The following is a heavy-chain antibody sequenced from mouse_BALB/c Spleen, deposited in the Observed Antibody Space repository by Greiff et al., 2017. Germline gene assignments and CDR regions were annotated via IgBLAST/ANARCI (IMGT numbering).Heavy chain of an antibody. V-gene: IGHV2-6-7*01. CDR3: ARDSFNDYDGESAMDY. J-gene: IGHJ4*01. D-gene: IGHD2-4*01. CDR1: GFSLTGYG. CDR2: IWGDGST. Sequence: QVQLKQSGPGLVAPSQSLSITCTVSGFSLTGYGVNWVRQPPGKGLEWLGMIWGDGSTDYNSALKSRLSISKDNSKSQVFLKMNSLQTDDTARYYCARDSFNDYDGESAMDYWGQGTSVTVSS.